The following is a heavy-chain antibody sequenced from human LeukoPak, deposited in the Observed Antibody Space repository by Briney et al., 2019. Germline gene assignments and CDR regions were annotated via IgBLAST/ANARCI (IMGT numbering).Heavy chain of an antibody. Sequence: ASVKVSCKASVYTFTLYGISWVRQAPGQGLAWMGWVSAYNGNTNYAQKLQGRVSMTTDTSTSTAYMVLRSLRSDDTAVYYCARGVGATNAFDIWGQGTLVTVSS. CDR3: ARGVGATNAFDI. J-gene: IGHJ3*02. D-gene: IGHD1-26*01. CDR1: VYTFTLYG. CDR2: VSAYNGNT. V-gene: IGHV1-18*01.